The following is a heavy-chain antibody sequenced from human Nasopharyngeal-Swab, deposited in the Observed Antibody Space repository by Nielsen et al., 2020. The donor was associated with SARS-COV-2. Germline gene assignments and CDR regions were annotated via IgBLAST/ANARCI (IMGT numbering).Heavy chain of an antibody. CDR2: ISVYNADT. Sequence: ASVKASCKASGYSFRSYGINWVRQAPGQGLEWMGWISVYNADTNYAQKLQGRVSMTTDTSTSTAYMELRSLRSDDTAMYYCARDVEEWLVVPSLSFDHWGQGTLVTVSS. CDR3: ARDVEEWLVVPSLSFDH. D-gene: IGHD5-18*01. V-gene: IGHV1-18*01. CDR1: GYSFRSYG. J-gene: IGHJ4*02.